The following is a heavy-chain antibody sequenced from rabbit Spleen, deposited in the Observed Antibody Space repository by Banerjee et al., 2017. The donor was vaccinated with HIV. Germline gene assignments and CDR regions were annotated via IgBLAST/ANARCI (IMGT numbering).Heavy chain of an antibody. CDR1: GFSFSSSYW. V-gene: IGHV1S45*01. Sequence: QEQLEESGGDLVKPEGSLTLTCTASGFSFSSSYWICWVRQAPGKGLEWIGCIYTGSSGSTWYASWAKGRFTISKTSSSTLTLQMTSLTAADTATHFCARNYVNAFDPWGQGTLVTVS. CDR2: IYTGSSGST. D-gene: IGHD1-1*01. J-gene: IGHJ2*01. CDR3: ARNYVNAFDP.